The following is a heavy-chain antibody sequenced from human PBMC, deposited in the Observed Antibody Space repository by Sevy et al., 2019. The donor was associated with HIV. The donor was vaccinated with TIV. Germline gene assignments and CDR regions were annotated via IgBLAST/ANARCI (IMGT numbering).Heavy chain of an antibody. CDR3: ARAPENYCSGGSCYHH. CDR2: ISSSSSYI. Sequence: GGSLRLSCAASGFTFSSYSMNWVRQAPGKGLEWVSSISSSSSYIYYADSVKGRFTISRDNAKNSLYLQMNSLRAEDTAVYYCARAPENYCSGGSCYHHWAQGTLVTVSS. CDR1: GFTFSSYS. V-gene: IGHV3-21*01. D-gene: IGHD2-15*01. J-gene: IGHJ5*02.